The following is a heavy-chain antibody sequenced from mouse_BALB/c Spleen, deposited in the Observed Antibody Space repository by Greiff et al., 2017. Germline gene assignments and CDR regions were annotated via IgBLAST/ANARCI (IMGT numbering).Heavy chain of an antibody. CDR3: ASYYGNYAMDY. V-gene: IGHV14-3*02. D-gene: IGHD2-1*01. Sequence: VQLQQSGAELVKPGASVKLSCTASGFNIKDTYMHWVKQRPEQGLEWIGRLDPANGNTKYDPKFQGKATITADTSSNTAYLQLSSLTSEDTAVYYCASYYGNYAMDYWGQGTSVTVSS. CDR2: LDPANGNT. CDR1: GFNIKDTY. J-gene: IGHJ4*01.